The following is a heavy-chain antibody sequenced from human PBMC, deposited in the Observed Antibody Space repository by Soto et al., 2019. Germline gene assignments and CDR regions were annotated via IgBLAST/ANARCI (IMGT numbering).Heavy chain of an antibody. V-gene: IGHV4-39*01. Sequence: SETLSLTCTVSGGSISSSSYYWGWIRQPPGKGLEWIGSIYDSGSTYYTPSLKSRVTISVDTSKNQFSPKLSSVTAADTAVYYCASSYGDYVAYWGQGTMVTVSS. CDR1: GGSISSSSYY. CDR3: ASSYGDYVAY. CDR2: IYDSGST. D-gene: IGHD4-17*01. J-gene: IGHJ4*02.